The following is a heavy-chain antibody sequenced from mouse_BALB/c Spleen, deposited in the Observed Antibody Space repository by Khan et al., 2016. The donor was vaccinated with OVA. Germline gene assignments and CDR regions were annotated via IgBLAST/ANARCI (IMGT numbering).Heavy chain of an antibody. CDR1: GYTFTSYT. V-gene: IGHV1-4*01. CDR3: VRDGAYHRNDDWFAY. CDR2: INPSNGYT. J-gene: IGHJ3*01. Sequence: QVQLKQSGAELARPGASVKMSCKASGYTFTSYTIHWIKKRPGQGLDWIGYINPSNGYTNYNQKFKDKATLTTDKSSTTAYLQLSSLTSDDSAVYNCVRDGAYHRNDDWFAYWGQGTLVTVSA. D-gene: IGHD2-14*01.